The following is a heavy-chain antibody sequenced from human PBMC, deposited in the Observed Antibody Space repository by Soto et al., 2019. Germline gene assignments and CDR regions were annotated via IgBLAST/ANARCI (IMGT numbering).Heavy chain of an antibody. V-gene: IGHV3-48*02. J-gene: IGHJ4*01. D-gene: IGHD6-19*01. CDR3: ARGGSVWLLVFDH. Sequence: SVKGRFTISRDNVKNSLYLQMNSLRDEDTAVYYCARGGSVWLLVFDHWGRGTLVTVSS.